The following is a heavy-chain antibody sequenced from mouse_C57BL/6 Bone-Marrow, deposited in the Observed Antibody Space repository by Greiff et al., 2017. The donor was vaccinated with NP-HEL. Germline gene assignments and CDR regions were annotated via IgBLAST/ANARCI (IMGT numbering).Heavy chain of an antibody. V-gene: IGHV1-18*01. J-gene: IGHJ3*01. CDR3: ARLYDGYYDWFAY. CDR2: INPNNGGT. Sequence: EVKLVESGPELVKPGASVKIPCKASGYTFTDYNMDWVKQSHGKSLEWIGDINPNNGGTIYNQKFKGKATLTVDKSSSTAYMELRSLTSEDTAVYYCARLYDGYYDWFAYWGQGTLVTVSA. CDR1: GYTFTDYN. D-gene: IGHD2-3*01.